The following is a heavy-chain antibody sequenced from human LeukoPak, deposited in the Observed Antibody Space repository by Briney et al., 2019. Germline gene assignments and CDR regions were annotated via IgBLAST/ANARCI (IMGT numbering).Heavy chain of an antibody. D-gene: IGHD6-13*01. CDR3: ARVASVNIAAAGY. J-gene: IGHJ4*02. CDR1: GYTFTGYY. CDR2: INPNSGGT. Sequence: GASVKVSCKASGYTFTGYYMHWVRQAPGQGLEWMGWINPNSGGTNYAQKFQGRVTMTRDTSISTAYMELSRLRSDDTAVYYCARVASVNIAAAGYWGQGTLVTVSS. V-gene: IGHV1-2*02.